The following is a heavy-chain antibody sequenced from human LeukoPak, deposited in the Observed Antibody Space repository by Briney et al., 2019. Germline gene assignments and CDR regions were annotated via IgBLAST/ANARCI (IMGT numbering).Heavy chain of an antibody. J-gene: IGHJ6*02. D-gene: IGHD3-9*01. V-gene: IGHV3-7*01. Sequence: PGGSLRLSCAASGFTFSSYWMSWVRQAPGKGLEWVANIKQDGSEKYYVDSVKGRLTISRDNAKNSLYLQMNSLRAEDTAVYYCARDKSRYFDWSGLSYYYYGMDVWGQGTTVTVSS. CDR3: ARDKSRYFDWSGLSYYYYGMDV. CDR1: GFTFSSYW. CDR2: IKQDGSEK.